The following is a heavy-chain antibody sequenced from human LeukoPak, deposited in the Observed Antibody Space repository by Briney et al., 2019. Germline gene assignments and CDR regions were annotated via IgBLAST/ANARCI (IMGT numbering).Heavy chain of an antibody. CDR1: GFTFSSYC. J-gene: IGHJ2*01. V-gene: IGHV3-7*03. CDR2: IKQDGSEK. D-gene: IGHD3-16*01. CDR3: ARARSLGRSCYFNL. Sequence: GGSLRLSCAASGFTFSSYCLTWVRQAPGKGLEWVANIKQDGSEKFYADSVKGRFTISRDSAKNSLYLQMNSLRAEDTAVYYCARARSLGRSCYFNLWGRGTLVTVSS.